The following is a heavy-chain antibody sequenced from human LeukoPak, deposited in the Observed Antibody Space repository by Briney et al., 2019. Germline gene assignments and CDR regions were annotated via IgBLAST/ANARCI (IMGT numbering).Heavy chain of an antibody. CDR1: GFDFGDYW. Sequence: PGGSLRLSCAASGFDFGDYWMSWVRQAPGEGLEWVANINQDGSQKYYVDSVKGRFTISRDNAKNSLYLQMNSLRAEDTALYHCARDLGYYYDSSGSGGMDVWGQGTTVTVSS. J-gene: IGHJ6*02. CDR2: INQDGSQK. CDR3: ARDLGYYYDSSGSGGMDV. D-gene: IGHD3-22*01. V-gene: IGHV3-7*03.